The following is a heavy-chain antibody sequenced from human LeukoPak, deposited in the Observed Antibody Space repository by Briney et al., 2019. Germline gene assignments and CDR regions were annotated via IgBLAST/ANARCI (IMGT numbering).Heavy chain of an antibody. CDR3: ARVRVGLAAAGGFDP. CDR1: GYTFTGYY. Sequence: GASVKVSCKASGYTFTGYYMHWVRQAPGQGLEWMGWINPNSGGTNYAQKFQGWVTMTRDTSISTAHMELSRLRSDDTAVYYCARVRVGLAAAGGFDPWGQGTLVTVSS. D-gene: IGHD6-13*01. CDR2: INPNSGGT. J-gene: IGHJ5*02. V-gene: IGHV1-2*04.